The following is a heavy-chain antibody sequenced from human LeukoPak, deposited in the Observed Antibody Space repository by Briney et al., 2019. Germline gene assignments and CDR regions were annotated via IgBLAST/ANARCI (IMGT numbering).Heavy chain of an antibody. V-gene: IGHV4-39*07. CDR1: GGSVTYTNYY. CDR2: IYYNGKT. Sequence: SETLSLTCTVSGGSVTYTNYYWGWIRQPPGKGLQWIGVIYYNGKTYYNPSLKSRVTISVDRSKNQFSLKLSSVTAADTAVYYCARARAPHYYYGMDVWGQGTTVTVSS. J-gene: IGHJ6*02. CDR3: ARARAPHYYYGMDV.